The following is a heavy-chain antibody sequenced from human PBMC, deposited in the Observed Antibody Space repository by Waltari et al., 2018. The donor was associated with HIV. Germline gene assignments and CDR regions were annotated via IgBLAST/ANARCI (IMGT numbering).Heavy chain of an antibody. D-gene: IGHD6-19*01. CDR2: IKTNTGNP. CDR1: GYTFTSYA. Sequence: QVQLVQSGSELKKPGASVKVSCKASGYTFTSYAMNWLRQAPGQGLEWMGWIKTNTGNPTYAKGFTGRFVFSLDTSVNTAYLQISSLKAEDTALYYCARDLNPPVAGLPWYFDLWGRGTLVTVSS. CDR3: ARDLNPPVAGLPWYFDL. V-gene: IGHV7-4-1*02. J-gene: IGHJ2*01.